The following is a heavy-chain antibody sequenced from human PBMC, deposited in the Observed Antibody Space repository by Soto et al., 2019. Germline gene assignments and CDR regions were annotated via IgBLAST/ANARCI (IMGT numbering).Heavy chain of an antibody. D-gene: IGHD3-9*01. CDR2: IDPSDSQT. J-gene: IGHJ4*02. Sequence: GESLKISCKGSGYSFAGYWITWVRQKPGKGLEWMGRIDPSDSQTYYSPSFRGHVTISVTKSITTVFLQWSSLRASDTAMYYCARPPGYISDWYYFDLWGQGTQVTVSS. V-gene: IGHV5-10-1*01. CDR3: ARPPGYISDWYYFDL. CDR1: GYSFAGYW.